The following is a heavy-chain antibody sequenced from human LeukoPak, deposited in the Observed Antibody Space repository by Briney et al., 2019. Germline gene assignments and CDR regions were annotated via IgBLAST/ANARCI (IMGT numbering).Heavy chain of an antibody. J-gene: IGHJ4*02. CDR3: VRRGDASTAWGYHDF. D-gene: IGHD7-27*01. CDR1: GFTFNRNA. V-gene: IGHV3-23*01. Sequence: GGSLRLSCAASGFTFNRNAISWVRQAPGKGLEWVSIIGGSGDKTFYADSVKGRFTISRDNSKNIVDMQMNSRKGEDTAVIYCVRRGDASTAWGYHDFWGQGALVTVSS. CDR2: IGGSGDKT.